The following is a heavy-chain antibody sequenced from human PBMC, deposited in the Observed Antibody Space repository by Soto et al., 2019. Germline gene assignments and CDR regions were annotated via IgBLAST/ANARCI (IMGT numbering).Heavy chain of an antibody. J-gene: IGHJ4*02. CDR3: ARDRGWYSDY. D-gene: IGHD2-15*01. V-gene: IGHV3-33*01. Sequence: GGSLRLSCAASGFTFSSYGMHWVRQAPGKGLEWVGVIWYDGSNKYYADSVKGRFTISRDNSKNTLYLQMNSLRAEDTAVYYCARDRGWYSDYWGQGTLVTVSS. CDR1: GFTFSSYG. CDR2: IWYDGSNK.